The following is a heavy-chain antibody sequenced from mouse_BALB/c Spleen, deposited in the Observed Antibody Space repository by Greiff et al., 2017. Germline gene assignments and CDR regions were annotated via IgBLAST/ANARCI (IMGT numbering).Heavy chain of an antibody. D-gene: IGHD4-1*01. J-gene: IGHJ4*01. CDR1: GYTFTDYW. CDR3: ARAGINWDPSYAMDY. Sequence: QVQLQQSGAELVMPGASVKMSCKASGYTFTDYWMHWVKQRPGQGLEWIGAIDTSDSYTSYNQKFKGKATLTVDESSSTAYMQLSSLTSEDSAVYYCARAGINWDPSYAMDYWGQGTSVTVSS. CDR2: IDTSDSYT. V-gene: IGHV1-69*01.